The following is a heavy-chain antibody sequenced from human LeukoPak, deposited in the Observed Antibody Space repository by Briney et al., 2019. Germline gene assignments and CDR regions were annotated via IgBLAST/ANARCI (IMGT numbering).Heavy chain of an antibody. CDR1: GFTFSTFV. J-gene: IGHJ4*02. Sequence: PGGSLRLSCAASGFTFSTFVMHWVRQAPGKGLEWVAVISYDGSDKSYADSVKGRFTISRDNAKNSLYLQMNSLRAEDTAVYYCARDSLGYCSGASCSHYFDPWGQGTLATVSS. D-gene: IGHD2-15*01. CDR3: ARDSLGYCSGASCSHYFDP. CDR2: ISYDGSDK. V-gene: IGHV3-30*03.